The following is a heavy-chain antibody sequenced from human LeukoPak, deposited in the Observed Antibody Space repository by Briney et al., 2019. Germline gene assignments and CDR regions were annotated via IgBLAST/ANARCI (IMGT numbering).Heavy chain of an antibody. CDR1: GFTFSSYG. D-gene: IGHD3-22*01. Sequence: AGGSQRLSCAASGFTFSSYGMHWVRQAPGKGLEWVAVIWYDGINKYYADSVKGRFTISRDNSKNTLYLQMNSLRAEDTAVYYCARGDSDYDSSGYLRYWGQGTLVTVSS. CDR3: ARGDSDYDSSGYLRY. CDR2: IWYDGINK. V-gene: IGHV3-33*01. J-gene: IGHJ4*02.